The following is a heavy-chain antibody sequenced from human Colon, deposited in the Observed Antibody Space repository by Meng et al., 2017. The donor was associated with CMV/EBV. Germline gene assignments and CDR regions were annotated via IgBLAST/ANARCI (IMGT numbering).Heavy chain of an antibody. CDR2: IGSGSDLI. CDR1: GFTFSGYA. Sequence: GESLKISCAASGFTFSGYAMNWVRQAPGKGLEWVSYIGSGSDLIYYADSVKGRFTTSRDDAKNSLYLEMHNLIAEDTAVYYCARTPPAGFDFWGQGALVTVSS. V-gene: IGHV3-48*04. D-gene: IGHD2-15*01. J-gene: IGHJ1*01. CDR3: ARTPPAGFDF.